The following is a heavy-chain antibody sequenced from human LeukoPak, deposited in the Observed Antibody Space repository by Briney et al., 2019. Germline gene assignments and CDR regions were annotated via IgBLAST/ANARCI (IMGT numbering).Heavy chain of an antibody. J-gene: IGHJ4*02. CDR2: ISGSGGST. V-gene: IGHV3-23*01. Sequence: GGSLRLSCAASGFTFSSYAMSWVRQAPGKGLEWVSAISGSGGSTYYADSVKGRFTTSRDNSKNTLYLQMNSLRAEDTAVYYCAKGVTMIVVVITVDYWGQGTLVTVSS. D-gene: IGHD3-22*01. CDR1: GFTFSSYA. CDR3: AKGVTMIVVVITVDY.